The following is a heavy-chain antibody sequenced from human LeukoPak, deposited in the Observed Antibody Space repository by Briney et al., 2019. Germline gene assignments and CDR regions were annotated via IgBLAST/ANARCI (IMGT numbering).Heavy chain of an antibody. CDR3: ARDLDYYDSSGYSGSGYTY. CDR2: ISAYNGNT. J-gene: IGHJ4*02. V-gene: IGHV1-18*01. CDR1: GYTFTNYA. Sequence: EASVKVSCKASGYTFTNYAISWVRQAPGQGLEWMGWISAYNGNTNYAQKLQGRVTMTTDTSTSTAYMELRSLRSDDTAVYYCARDLDYYDSSGYSGSGYTYWGQGTLVTVSS. D-gene: IGHD3-22*01.